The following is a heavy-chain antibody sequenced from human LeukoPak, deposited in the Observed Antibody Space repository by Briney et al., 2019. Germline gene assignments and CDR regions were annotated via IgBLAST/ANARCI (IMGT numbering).Heavy chain of an antibody. Sequence: GGSLRLSCAASGFTFSRDWMHWVRQVPGKGLVWVSRIDSDDGSTSYADSVRGRFTISRDNAKKTLYLQMNSLRVEDTAVYYCLVILTEPTSPSPYGLDIWGQGTMVTVSS. CDR3: LVILTEPTSPSPYGLDI. D-gene: IGHD2-15*01. CDR2: IDSDDGST. V-gene: IGHV3-74*01. J-gene: IGHJ3*02. CDR1: GFTFSRDW.